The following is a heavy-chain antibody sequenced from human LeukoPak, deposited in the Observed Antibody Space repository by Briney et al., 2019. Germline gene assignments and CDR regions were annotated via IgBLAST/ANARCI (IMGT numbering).Heavy chain of an antibody. V-gene: IGHV1-2*02. CDR3: ARVDRSYDSSGYYRY. CDR1: GYTFTVYY. Sequence: GASVKVSCKASGYTFTVYYMHWVRQAPGQGLEWMGWINPSSGGTNYAQKFQGRVTMTRDTSISTAYMELSRLRSDDTAVYYCARVDRSYDSSGYYRYWGQGTLVTVSS. CDR2: INPSSGGT. J-gene: IGHJ4*02. D-gene: IGHD3-22*01.